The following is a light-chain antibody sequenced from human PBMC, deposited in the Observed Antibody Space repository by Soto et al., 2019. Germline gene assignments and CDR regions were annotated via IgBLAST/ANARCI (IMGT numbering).Light chain of an antibody. J-gene: IGKJ2*01. CDR1: QSVSNN. CDR2: GAS. V-gene: IGKV3-15*01. Sequence: EIVMTQSTATLSVSPGERATLSCRASQSVSNNLAWYQQKPGQAPRLLIYGASNRATGMPARFSGGGSGTEFTLTISSLQSEDFALYFCQQYNNWPPVYTFGQGTKLEIK. CDR3: QQYNNWPPVYT.